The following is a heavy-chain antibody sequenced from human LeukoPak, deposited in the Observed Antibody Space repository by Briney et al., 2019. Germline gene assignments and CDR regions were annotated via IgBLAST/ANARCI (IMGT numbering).Heavy chain of an antibody. V-gene: IGHV4-39*01. D-gene: IGHD6-19*01. Sequence: SETLSLTCTVSGDSISSSSYYWGWIRQPPGKGLEWIGNIYYSGSTYYNPSLKSRVTISVDTSKNQFSLMLSSLTAADTAVYYCARLTILYHSSGWSPYNWFDPWGQGTLVTVSS. CDR2: IYYSGST. CDR1: GDSISSSSYY. CDR3: ARLTILYHSSGWSPYNWFDP. J-gene: IGHJ5*02.